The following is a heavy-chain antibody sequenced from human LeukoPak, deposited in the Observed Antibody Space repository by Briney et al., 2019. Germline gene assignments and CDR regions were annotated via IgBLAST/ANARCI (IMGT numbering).Heavy chain of an antibody. Sequence: GGSLRLSCAASGLTFSSQAMTWVRQAPGKGLEWVSAISGSGDHIYYADSVKGRFTTSRDNSKNTLYLQMNSLRAEDTAVYYCAREVDYYGSGSYFPGFDYWGQGTLVTVSS. CDR2: ISGSGDHI. CDR3: AREVDYYGSGSYFPGFDY. CDR1: GLTFSSQA. J-gene: IGHJ4*02. D-gene: IGHD3-10*01. V-gene: IGHV3-23*01.